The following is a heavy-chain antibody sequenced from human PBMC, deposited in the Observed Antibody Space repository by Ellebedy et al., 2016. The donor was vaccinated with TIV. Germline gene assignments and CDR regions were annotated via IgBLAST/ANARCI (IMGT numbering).Heavy chain of an antibody. CDR1: GYTFTSYG. V-gene: IGHV1-18*04. D-gene: IGHD2-15*01. J-gene: IGHJ5*02. CDR3: ARDPLNHCSGGRCYSGTWFDP. Sequence: ASVKVPCKASGYTFTSYGISWVRQALGQGLEWMGWISGYNGSIQYAQKFQGRVTMTRYTSTSTAYMELRSLRSDDTAVYYCARDPLNHCSGGRCYSGTWFDPWGQGTLVTVSS. CDR2: ISGYNGSI.